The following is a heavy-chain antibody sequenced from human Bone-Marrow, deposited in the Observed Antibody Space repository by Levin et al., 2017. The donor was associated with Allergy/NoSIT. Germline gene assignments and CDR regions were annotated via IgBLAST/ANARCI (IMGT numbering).Heavy chain of an antibody. CDR2: VSNDGSEV. CDR3: AETGRALDYCVHTSCYSDCMDV. J-gene: IGHJ6*03. V-gene: IGHV3-74*01. D-gene: IGHD3-22*01. CDR1: GSIFASGW. Sequence: QSGGSLRLSCVASGSIFASGWTHWVRQAPGKGLVWLARVSNDGSEVAHAGDVEGRFTISRDNGKNTVYLQMSSLRDDDTAVYYCAETGRALDYCVHTSCYSDCMDVWGRGTTVTVSS.